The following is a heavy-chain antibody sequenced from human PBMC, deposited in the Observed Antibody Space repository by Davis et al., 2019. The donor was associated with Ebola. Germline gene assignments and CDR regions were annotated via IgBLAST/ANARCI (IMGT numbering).Heavy chain of an antibody. V-gene: IGHV1-8*01. CDR3: ARVLGGYGYPYYYYYYGMDV. CDR1: AYTFTSYD. D-gene: IGHD5-18*01. J-gene: IGHJ6*02. CDR2: MNPNSGNT. Sequence: ASVKVSCKASAYTFTSYDINWVRQATGQGLEWMGWMNPNSGNTGYAQKFQGRVTMTRNTSISTAYMELSSLRSEDTAVYYCARVLGGYGYPYYYYYYGMDVWGQGTTVTVSS.